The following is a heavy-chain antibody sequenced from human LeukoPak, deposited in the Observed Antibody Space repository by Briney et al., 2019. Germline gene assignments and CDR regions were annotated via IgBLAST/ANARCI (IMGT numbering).Heavy chain of an antibody. D-gene: IGHD3-9*01. CDR1: GFNFQIYA. CDR3: AREYILTGYFDY. Sequence: GTSLRLSCAASGFNFQIYAMHWVRQAPGKGLEWVAIISYGGDNKYYADSVKGRFTISRDNSKNTLYLQMNSLRAEDTAVYYCAREYILTGYFDYWGQGTLVTVSS. J-gene: IGHJ4*02. CDR2: ISYGGDNK. V-gene: IGHV3-30*04.